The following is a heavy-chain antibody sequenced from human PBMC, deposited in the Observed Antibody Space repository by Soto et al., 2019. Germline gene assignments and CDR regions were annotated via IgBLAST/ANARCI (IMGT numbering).Heavy chain of an antibody. CDR3: AREVVVVPAAIRANWFDP. V-gene: IGHV4-31*03. Sequence: QVQLQESGPGLVKPSQTLSLTCTVSGGSISSGGYYWSWIRQHPGKGLEWIGYIYYSGSTYYNPSLNSRVTISVDTSKNQFSLKLSSVTAADTAVYYCAREVVVVPAAIRANWFDPWGQGTLVTVSS. CDR1: GGSISSGGYY. CDR2: IYYSGST. J-gene: IGHJ5*02. D-gene: IGHD2-2*01.